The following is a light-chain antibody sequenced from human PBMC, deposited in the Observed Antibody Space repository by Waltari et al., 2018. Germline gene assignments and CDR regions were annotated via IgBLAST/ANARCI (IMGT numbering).Light chain of an antibody. Sequence: QYALTQPRSVSGSPGTSVTLSLTGTSSDVGDFKYVCWYQQHPGRAPKLMIYDVSKRPSGVPDRFSGSKSDNTASLTISGLQAEDEADYYCCSYAATYTLLFGGGTKLTVL. J-gene: IGLJ3*02. CDR2: DVS. CDR3: CSYAATYTLL. V-gene: IGLV2-11*01. CDR1: SSDVGDFKY.